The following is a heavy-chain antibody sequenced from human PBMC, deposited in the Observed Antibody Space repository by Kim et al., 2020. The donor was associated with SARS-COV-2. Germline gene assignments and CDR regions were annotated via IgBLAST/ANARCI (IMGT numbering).Heavy chain of an antibody. V-gene: IGHV4-4*07. CDR1: GGSISSNY. Sequence: SETLSLTCSVSGGSISSNYWSWIRQPAGKGLEWIGRIYPGGSTNYNPSLKSRGTMSVDTTKNQFSLKLSSVTAADTAVYYCARRESGSNYFDYWGQGTL. CDR3: ARRESGSNYFDY. J-gene: IGHJ4*02. D-gene: IGHD1-26*01. CDR2: IYPGGST.